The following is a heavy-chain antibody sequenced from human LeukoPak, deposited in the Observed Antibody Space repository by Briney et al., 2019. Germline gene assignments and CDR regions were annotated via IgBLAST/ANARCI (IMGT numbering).Heavy chain of an antibody. V-gene: IGHV3-23*01. CDR2: ISGSGGST. CDR3: AKDKEHSYYYDSSGYGY. D-gene: IGHD3-22*01. Sequence: PGGSLRLSCAASGFTFSSYAMSWVRQAPGKGLEWVSAISGSGGSTYYADSVKGRFTISRDNSKNTLYLQMNSLRAEDTAVYYCAKDKEHSYYYDSSGYGYWGQGTLVTVSS. CDR1: GFTFSSYA. J-gene: IGHJ4*02.